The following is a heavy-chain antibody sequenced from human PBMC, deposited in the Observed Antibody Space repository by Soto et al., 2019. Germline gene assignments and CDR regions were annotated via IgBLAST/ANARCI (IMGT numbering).Heavy chain of an antibody. CDR1: GFTFTSSA. D-gene: IGHD3-22*01. CDR2: IVVGSGNT. V-gene: IGHV1-58*01. J-gene: IGHJ4*02. CDR3: AADNGRQWYYDSSGYYYLTY. Sequence: SVKVSCKASGFTFTSSAVQWVRQARGQRLEWIGWIVVGSGNTNYAQKFQERVTITRDMSTSTAYMELSSLRSEDTAVYYCAADNGRQWYYDSSGYYYLTYWGQGTLVTVSS.